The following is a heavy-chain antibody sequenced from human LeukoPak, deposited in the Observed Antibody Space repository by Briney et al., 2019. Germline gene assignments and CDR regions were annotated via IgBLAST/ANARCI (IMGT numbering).Heavy chain of an antibody. J-gene: IGHJ4*01. CDR3: ARDILGTSGHFDH. D-gene: IGHD1-26*01. CDR2: IGGSSSYT. Sequence: GGSLRLSCAASGFTFSDYYMSWIRQAPGKGLEWVSYIGGSSSYTNYADSVKGRFTISRDNTENSLYLQMSSLRAEDTAVYYCARDILGTSGHFDHWGHGILVTVSS. CDR1: GFTFSDYY. V-gene: IGHV3-11*06.